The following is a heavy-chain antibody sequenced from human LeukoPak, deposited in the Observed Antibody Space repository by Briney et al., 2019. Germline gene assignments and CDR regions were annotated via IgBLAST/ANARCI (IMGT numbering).Heavy chain of an antibody. CDR2: IYYSGST. D-gene: IGHD3-10*01. CDR1: GGSISSDGYS. J-gene: IGHJ4*02. V-gene: IGHV4-30-2*05. CDR3: ARDRKYGSESLRRLDY. Sequence: SETLSLTCAVSGGSISSDGYSWSWIRQPPGKGLEWIGYIYYSGSTYYNPSLKSRVTISVDTSKNQFSLKLSSVTVADTAVYYCARDRKYGSESLRRLDYWGQGTLVTVSS.